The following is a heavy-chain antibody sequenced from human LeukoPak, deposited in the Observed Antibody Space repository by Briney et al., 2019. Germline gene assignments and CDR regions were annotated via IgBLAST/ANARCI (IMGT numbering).Heavy chain of an antibody. Sequence: SQTPSLTCAISGDSVSSNSAAWNWIRQSPSRGLEWLGRTYYRSKWYNDYAVSVKSRITINPDTSKNQFSLQLNSVTPEDTAVYYCARDIGDYYGSGSYPNWFDPWGQGTLVTVSS. CDR1: GDSVSSNSAA. V-gene: IGHV6-1*01. D-gene: IGHD3-10*01. J-gene: IGHJ5*02. CDR3: ARDIGDYYGSGSYPNWFDP. CDR2: TYYRSKWYN.